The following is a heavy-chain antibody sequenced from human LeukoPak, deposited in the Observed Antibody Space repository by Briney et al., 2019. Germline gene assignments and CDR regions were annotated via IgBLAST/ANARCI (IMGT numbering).Heavy chain of an antibody. D-gene: IGHD1-1*01. J-gene: IGHJ4*02. V-gene: IGHV3-48*03. CDR3: ARDWKF. CDR2: SSSSGTTN. Sequence: GGSLRLSCAASGFGLSSYEMNWVRQAPGKGLEWVSYSSSSGTTNHYADSVKGRFTISRDNAKNSLYLQMNYLRAEHTAVYYCARDWKFWGQGTLVTVSS. CDR1: GFGLSSYE.